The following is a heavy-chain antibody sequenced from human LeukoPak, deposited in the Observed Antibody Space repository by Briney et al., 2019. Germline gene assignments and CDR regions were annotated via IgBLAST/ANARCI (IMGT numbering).Heavy chain of an antibody. CDR1: GGSISSGDYY. Sequence: SETLSLTCTVSGGSISSGDYYWSWIRHPPGKGLEGIGYLYYSGNTYYTPSLKSRVTISVDTSKNQFSLKLSSVTAADTAVYYCARDREEYYYDSSGYYYEGPYGMDVWGQGTTVTVSS. J-gene: IGHJ6*02. CDR2: LYYSGNT. CDR3: ARDREEYYYDSSGYYYEGPYGMDV. D-gene: IGHD3-22*01. V-gene: IGHV4-30-4*01.